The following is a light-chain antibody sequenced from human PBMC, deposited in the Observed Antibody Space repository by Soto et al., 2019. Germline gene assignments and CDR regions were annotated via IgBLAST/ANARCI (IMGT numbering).Light chain of an antibody. CDR3: LQTYGAPPT. J-gene: IGKJ4*01. V-gene: IGKV1-39*01. CDR2: LAS. CDR1: QDINTH. Sequence: DIQMTQGPPSLSASVGDRLIITCRASQDINTHLQWYQQKPGKAPTLLIRLASTLQRGVPPRFSGSGSGTDFTLTINELQPDDFATYFCLQTYGAPPTFGGGTRVDIK.